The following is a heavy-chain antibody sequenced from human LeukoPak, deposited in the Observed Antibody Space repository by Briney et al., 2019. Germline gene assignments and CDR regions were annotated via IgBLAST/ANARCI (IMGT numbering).Heavy chain of an antibody. CDR1: GGSISTCY. CDR3: ARENSGSYREFDY. CDR2: IYTSGST. D-gene: IGHD1-26*01. V-gene: IGHV4-4*07. Sequence: SETLSLTCTVSGGSISTCYWNWIRQPAGKGLEWIGRIYTSGSTNYNASLKSRVSMSVDTSKNQFSLKLSSVTAADTAVFYCARENSGSYREFDYWGQGTLVTVSS. J-gene: IGHJ4*02.